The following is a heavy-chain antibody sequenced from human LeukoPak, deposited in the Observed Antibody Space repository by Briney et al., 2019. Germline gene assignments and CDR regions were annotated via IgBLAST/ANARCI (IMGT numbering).Heavy chain of an antibody. CDR1: GGSISSYY. V-gene: IGHV4-4*07. D-gene: IGHD2-2*01. Sequence: PSETLSLTCTVSGGSISSYYWSWIRQPAGKGLEWIGRIYTSGSTNYNPSLKSRVTMSVDTSKNQFSLKLSSVTAADTAVYYCASSIVVVPAVYAFDIWGQGTMVTVSS. J-gene: IGHJ3*02. CDR2: IYTSGST. CDR3: ASSIVVVPAVYAFDI.